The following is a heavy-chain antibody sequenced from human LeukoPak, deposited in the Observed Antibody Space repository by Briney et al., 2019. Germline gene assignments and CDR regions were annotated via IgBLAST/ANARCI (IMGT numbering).Heavy chain of an antibody. D-gene: IGHD1-26*01. CDR3: AKWAVGATKSAFDI. CDR2: ISYDGSNK. CDR1: GFTFSSYA. Sequence: PGGSLRLSCAASGFTFSSYAMHWVRQAPGKGLEWVAVISYDGSNKYYADSVKGRFTISRDNSKNTLYLQMNSLRAEDTAVYYCAKWAVGATKSAFDIWGQGTMVTVSS. V-gene: IGHV3-30-3*02. J-gene: IGHJ3*02.